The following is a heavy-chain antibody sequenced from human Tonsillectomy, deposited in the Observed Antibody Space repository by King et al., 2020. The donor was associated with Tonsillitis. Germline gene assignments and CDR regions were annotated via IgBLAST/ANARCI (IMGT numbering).Heavy chain of an antibody. Sequence: VQLVESGAEGKKPGQSLKISCQGSGYIFINFWIGWVRQMPGRGLEWMGIIYPDDSDTRYSPSFQGQVTISVDKSNSTAYLQWTSLKASDTAMYYCVRGRVNGINGVPVTGTYFDYWGQGTPVTVSS. V-gene: IGHV5-51*03. CDR2: IYPDDSDT. CDR3: VRGRVNGINGVPVTGTYFDY. D-gene: IGHD2-8*01. CDR1: GYIFINFW. J-gene: IGHJ4*02.